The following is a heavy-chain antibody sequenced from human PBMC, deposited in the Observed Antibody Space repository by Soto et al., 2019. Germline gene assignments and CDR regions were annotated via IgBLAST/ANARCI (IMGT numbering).Heavy chain of an antibody. CDR3: ARDWDDFWSGYSISGWFDP. V-gene: IGHV3-30-3*01. CDR1: GFTFSSYA. J-gene: IGHJ5*02. D-gene: IGHD3-3*01. Sequence: GGSLRLSCAASGFTFSSYAMHWVRQAPGKGLEWVAVISYDGSNKYYADSVKGRFTISRDNSKNTLYLQMNSLRAEDTAVYYCARDWDDFWSGYSISGWFDPWGQGTLVTVSS. CDR2: ISYDGSNK.